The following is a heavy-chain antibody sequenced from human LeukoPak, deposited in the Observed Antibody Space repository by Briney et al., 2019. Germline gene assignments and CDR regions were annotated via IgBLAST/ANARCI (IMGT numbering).Heavy chain of an antibody. CDR3: AKMNARGYAFDI. V-gene: IGHV3-21*01. J-gene: IGHJ3*02. Sequence: GGSLRLSCAASGFTFSSYSMNWVRQAPGKGLEWVSSISSSSSYIYYADSVKGRFTISRDNAKNSLYLQMNSLRAEDTAVYYCAKMNARGYAFDIWGQGTMVTVSS. CDR1: GFTFSSYS. CDR2: ISSSSSYI. D-gene: IGHD1-1*01.